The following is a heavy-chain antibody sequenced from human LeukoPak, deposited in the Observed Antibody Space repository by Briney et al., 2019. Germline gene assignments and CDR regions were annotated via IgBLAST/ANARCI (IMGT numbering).Heavy chain of an antibody. V-gene: IGHV1-69*13. CDR1: GGTFSSYA. Sequence: ASVKVSCKASGGTFSSYAISWVRQAPGQGLEWMGGIIPILGTANYAQKFQGRVTITADESTSTAYMELSSLRSEDTAVYYCARNYDILTGLYYYGMDVWGQGTTVTVSS. J-gene: IGHJ6*02. CDR3: ARNYDILTGLYYYGMDV. CDR2: IIPILGTA. D-gene: IGHD3-9*01.